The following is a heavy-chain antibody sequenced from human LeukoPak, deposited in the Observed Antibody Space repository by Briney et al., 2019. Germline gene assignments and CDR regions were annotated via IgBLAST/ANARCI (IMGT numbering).Heavy chain of an antibody. CDR3: ERGTNTGEGRFWNFDI. Sequence: GESLKISCKGSGYSFTTYWIGWVRQMPGKGLEWMGIIYPGDSDTRYSPSFQGQVSISVDKSITTAYLQRSSLKASDAALYYCERGTNTGEGRFWNFDIWGRGTLVTVSS. CDR2: IYPGDSDT. J-gene: IGHJ2*01. V-gene: IGHV5-51*01. CDR1: GYSFTTYW. D-gene: IGHD3-10*01.